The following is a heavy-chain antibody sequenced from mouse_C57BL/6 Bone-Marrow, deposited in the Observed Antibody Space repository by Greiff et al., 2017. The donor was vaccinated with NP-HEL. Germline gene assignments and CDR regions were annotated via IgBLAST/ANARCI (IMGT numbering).Heavy chain of an antibody. J-gene: IGHJ4*01. CDR2: ISSGSSTI. CDR3: ARLWLLPYYAMDY. D-gene: IGHD2-3*01. V-gene: IGHV5-17*01. Sequence: DVKLVESGGGLVKPGGSLKLSCAASGFTFSDYGMHWVRQAPEKGLEWVAYISSGSSTIYYADTVKGRFTISRDNAKNTLFLQMTSLRSEDTAMYYCARLWLLPYYAMDYWGQGTSVTVSS. CDR1: GFTFSDYG.